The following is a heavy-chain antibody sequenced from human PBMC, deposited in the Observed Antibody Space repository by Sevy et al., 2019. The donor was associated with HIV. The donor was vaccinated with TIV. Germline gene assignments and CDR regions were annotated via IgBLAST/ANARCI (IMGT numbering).Heavy chain of an antibody. Sequence: GGSLRLSCAASGFTFSSYAMSWVRQAPGKGLEWVSAISGSGGSTYYADSVKGRFTISRDNSKNTLYLQMNSLRAEDTAVYYCAKDTVVVPAAGRAAAGSHPDYWGQGTLVTVSS. CDR1: GFTFSSYA. CDR2: ISGSGGST. CDR3: AKDTVVVPAAGRAAAGSHPDY. V-gene: IGHV3-23*01. D-gene: IGHD2-2*01. J-gene: IGHJ4*02.